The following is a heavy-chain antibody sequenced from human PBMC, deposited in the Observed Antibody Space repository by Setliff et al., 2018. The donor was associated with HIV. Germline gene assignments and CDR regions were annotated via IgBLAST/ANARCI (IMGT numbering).Heavy chain of an antibody. CDR1: GYTFTAYG. Sequence: ASVKVSCKASGYTFTAYGITWVRQAPGQGLEWMGWMSAYSGDTKYAQKIQGRVNMTRDTSTDTAYMELRSLRSDDTAVYYCAVPHCSSTSCLKGYYFDYWGQGALVTVSS. V-gene: IGHV1-18*04. CDR2: MSAYSGDT. D-gene: IGHD2-2*01. J-gene: IGHJ4*02. CDR3: AVPHCSSTSCLKGYYFDY.